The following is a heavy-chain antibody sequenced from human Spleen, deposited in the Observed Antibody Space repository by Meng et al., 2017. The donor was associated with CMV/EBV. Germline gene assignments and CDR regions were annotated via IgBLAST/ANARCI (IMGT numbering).Heavy chain of an antibody. CDR3: ARDRRQLYSNSPPGDYYYGMDV. V-gene: IGHV1-69*05. D-gene: IGHD6-6*01. CDR2: VVPIFGTA. CDR1: YT. Sequence: YTISWVRQAPGQGLEWMGGVVPIFGTANYVQKFQGRVTITTDKSTSTAYMELSSLRSEDTAVYYCARDRRQLYSNSPPGDYYYGMDVWGQGTTVTVSS. J-gene: IGHJ6*02.